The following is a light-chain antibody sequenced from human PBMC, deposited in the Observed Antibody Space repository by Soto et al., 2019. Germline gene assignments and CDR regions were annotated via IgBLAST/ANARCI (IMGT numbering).Light chain of an antibody. CDR3: QQYNSYSLT. CDR1: QSISSW. V-gene: IGKV1-5*03. CDR2: KAS. J-gene: IGKJ4*01. Sequence: DIQMTQSPSTLSAPVGDRVTITCRASQSISSWLAWYQQKPGNAPKLLIYKASSLESGVPSRFSGSGSGTEFTLTISSLQPDDFATYYCQQYNSYSLTFGGGTKVEIK.